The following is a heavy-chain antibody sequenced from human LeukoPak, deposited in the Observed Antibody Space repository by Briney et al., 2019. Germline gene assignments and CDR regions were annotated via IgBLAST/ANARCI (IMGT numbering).Heavy chain of an antibody. CDR2: IIPILGIA. J-gene: IGHJ3*02. Sequence: ASVKVSCKASGYTFTSYGISWVRQAPGQGLEWMGRIIPILGIANYAQKFQGRVTITADKSTSTAYMELSSLRSEDTAVYYCARVGYSSSWYLDAFDIWGQGTMVTVSS. D-gene: IGHD6-13*01. CDR3: ARVGYSSSWYLDAFDI. V-gene: IGHV1-69*04. CDR1: GYTFTSYG.